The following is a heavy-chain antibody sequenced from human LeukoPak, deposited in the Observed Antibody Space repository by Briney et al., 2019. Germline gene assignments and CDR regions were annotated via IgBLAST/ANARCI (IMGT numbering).Heavy chain of an antibody. CDR2: FDPEDGET. CDR3: ATRGDGYNPEVDY. J-gene: IGHJ4*02. D-gene: IGHD5-24*01. V-gene: IGHV1-24*01. Sequence: GASVKVSCKVSGYTLTELSMHWVRQAPGKGLEWMGGFDPEDGETIYAQKSQGRVTMTEDTSTDTAYMELSSLRSEDTAVYYCATRGDGYNPEVDYWGQGTLVTVSS. CDR1: GYTLTELS.